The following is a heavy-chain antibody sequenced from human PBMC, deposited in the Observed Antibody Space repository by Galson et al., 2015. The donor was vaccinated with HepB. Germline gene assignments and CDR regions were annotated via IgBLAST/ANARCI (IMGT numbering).Heavy chain of an antibody. Sequence: SLRLSCAASGFTFSSYAMHWVRQAPGKGLEWVAVISYDGSNKYYADSVKGRFTISRDNSKSTLYLQMNSLRAEDTAVYYCARDRAGTMLGYMDVWGKGTTVTVSS. CDR2: ISYDGSNK. V-gene: IGHV3-30-3*01. CDR3: ARDRAGTMLGYMDV. J-gene: IGHJ6*03. CDR1: GFTFSSYA. D-gene: IGHD3-10*02.